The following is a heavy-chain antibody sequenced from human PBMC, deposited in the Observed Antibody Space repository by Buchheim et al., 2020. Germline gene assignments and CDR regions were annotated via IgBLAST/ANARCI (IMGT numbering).Heavy chain of an antibody. V-gene: IGHV3-66*02. CDR2: IYRRGST. CDR1: EFSVTSNY. D-gene: IGHD3-10*01. CDR3: ASTVRSRTIYYGMEV. Sequence: EVQLVESGGGLVQPGGSLRLSCAASEFSVTSNYMSWVRQAPGKGLEWVSGIYRRGSTYYADSVKGRFTISRDNSENREYLHMNSLRAEDTALYFCASTVRSRTIYYGMEVWGQGTT. J-gene: IGHJ6*02.